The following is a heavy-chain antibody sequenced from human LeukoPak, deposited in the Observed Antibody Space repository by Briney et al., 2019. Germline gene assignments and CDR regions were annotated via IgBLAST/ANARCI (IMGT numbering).Heavy chain of an antibody. CDR2: IRYDGSNK. CDR1: GFTFSSYG. Sequence: GGSLRLSCAASGFTFSSYGMHWVRQAPGKGLEWVAFIRYDGSNKYYADSVKGRFTISRDNSKNTLYLQMNSLRAEDTAVYYCATSSPRITMIVVVPGAFDIWGQGTMVTVSS. D-gene: IGHD3-22*01. CDR3: ATSSPRITMIVVVPGAFDI. V-gene: IGHV3-30*02. J-gene: IGHJ3*02.